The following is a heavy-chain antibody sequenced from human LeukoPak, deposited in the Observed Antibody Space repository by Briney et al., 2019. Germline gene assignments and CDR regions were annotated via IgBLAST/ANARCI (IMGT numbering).Heavy chain of an antibody. V-gene: IGHV3-7*03. CDR2: IKQDGSEK. J-gene: IGHJ4*02. D-gene: IGHD3-10*01. CDR3: ARELGYYGSGIV. CDR1: GFTVSSNY. Sequence: PGGSLRLSCAASGFTVSSNYMSWVRQAPGKGLEWVANIKQDGSEKYYVDSVKGRFTISRDNAKNSLYLQMNSLRAEDTAVYYCARELGYYGSGIVWGQGTLVTVSS.